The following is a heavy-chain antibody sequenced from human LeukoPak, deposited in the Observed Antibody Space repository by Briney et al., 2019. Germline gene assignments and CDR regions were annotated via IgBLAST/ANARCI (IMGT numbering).Heavy chain of an antibody. CDR2: IIPIFGTA. J-gene: IGHJ6*03. V-gene: IGHV1-69*05. CDR3: ARASTRPTRYYYYYMDV. D-gene: IGHD2-15*01. CDR1: GGTFSSYA. Sequence: ASVKVSCKASGGTFSSYAISWVRQAPGQGLEWMGGIIPIFGTANYAQKFQGRVTMTRDTSTSTVYMELSSLRSEDTAVYYCARASTRPTRYYYYYMDVWGKGTTVTVSS.